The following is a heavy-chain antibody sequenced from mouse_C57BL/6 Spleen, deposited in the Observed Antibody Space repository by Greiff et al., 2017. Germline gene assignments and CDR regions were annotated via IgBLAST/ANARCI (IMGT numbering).Heavy chain of an antibody. V-gene: IGHV1-69*01. Sequence: QVQLQQPGAELVIPGASVKLSCKASGYTFTSYSMHWVKQRPGQGLEWIGYIDPSGGYTNYNQKFKGKSTLTADKSSSTAYMQLSSLTSEDSAVYYCVLKYEGSSRGMYDWGKGISVTASS. J-gene: IGHJ4*01. CDR2: IDPSGGYT. CDR3: VLKYEGSSRGMYD. D-gene: IGHD1-1*01. CDR1: GYTFTSYS.